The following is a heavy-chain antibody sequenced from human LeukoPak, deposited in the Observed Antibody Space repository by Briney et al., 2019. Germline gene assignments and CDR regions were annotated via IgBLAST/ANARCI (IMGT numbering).Heavy chain of an antibody. V-gene: IGHV3-21*04. Sequence: PGGSLRLSCAASGFTFNNYIMNWVRQAPGKGLEWVSSISSSSDYIYYADSVKGRFTISRDNSNNALYLLMNSLRAEDTAVYYCAKRKGQLGPYFDYWGQGTLVTVSS. CDR2: ISSSSDYI. CDR3: AKRKGQLGPYFDY. D-gene: IGHD6-6*01. CDR1: GFTFNNYI. J-gene: IGHJ4*02.